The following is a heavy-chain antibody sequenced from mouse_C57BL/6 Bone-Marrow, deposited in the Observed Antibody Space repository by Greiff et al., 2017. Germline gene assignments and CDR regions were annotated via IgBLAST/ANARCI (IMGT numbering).Heavy chain of an antibody. CDR2: INPYNGGT. Sequence: VQLQQSGPVLVRPGASVKMSCKASGYTITDYYMNWVKQSHGKSLEWIGVINPYNGGTSYNQKFKGKATLTVDKSSSTASIELNSLTSEDSAVYYCARLMDYWGQGTSVTVSS. V-gene: IGHV1-19*01. J-gene: IGHJ4*01. CDR1: GYTITDYY. CDR3: ARLMDY.